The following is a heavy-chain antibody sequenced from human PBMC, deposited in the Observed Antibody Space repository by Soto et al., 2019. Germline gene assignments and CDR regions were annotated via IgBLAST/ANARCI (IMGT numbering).Heavy chain of an antibody. CDR1: GFSLTTIGEG. CDR3: AHRAEAARPFDP. Sequence: KESGPTLVKPTQTLTLTCTFSGFSLTTIGEGVGWIRQPPGKALEWLALIYWDDDKRYSPSLESRLTITKDTSRSQVVLTITNMDPVDTATYYCAHRAEAARPFDPWGQGTLVTVSS. V-gene: IGHV2-5*02. CDR2: IYWDDDK. D-gene: IGHD6-6*01. J-gene: IGHJ5*02.